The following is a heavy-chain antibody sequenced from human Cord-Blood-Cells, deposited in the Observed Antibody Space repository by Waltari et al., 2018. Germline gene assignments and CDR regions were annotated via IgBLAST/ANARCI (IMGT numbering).Heavy chain of an antibody. D-gene: IGHD3-22*01. CDR3: ARGGGYYYDSSGYYDAFDI. Sequence: QVQLVQSGAEVKKPGASVKVSCKASGYTFTGYYMHWVRQAPGQGLEWMGWINPNSGGTNYAQKFQGWVTMTRDTSISTAYMELSRLRSDDTAVYYCARGGGYYYDSSGYYDAFDIWGQGTMVTVSS. CDR2: INPNSGGT. J-gene: IGHJ3*02. V-gene: IGHV1-2*04. CDR1: GYTFTGYY.